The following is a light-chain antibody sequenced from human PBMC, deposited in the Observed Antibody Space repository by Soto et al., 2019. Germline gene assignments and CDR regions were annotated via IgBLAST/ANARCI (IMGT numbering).Light chain of an antibody. CDR3: QQSDSLPIP. Sequence: DLQMTQSPSSLSASVGDRVTITCRASQDISNYLNWYQQRPGKAPKLLIYDASNFERGVPSRFSRTRSGTHFTFAITSLQPEDVAPYYCQQSDSLPIPFGQGTRLE. V-gene: IGKV1-33*01. CDR2: DAS. J-gene: IGKJ5*01. CDR1: QDISNY.